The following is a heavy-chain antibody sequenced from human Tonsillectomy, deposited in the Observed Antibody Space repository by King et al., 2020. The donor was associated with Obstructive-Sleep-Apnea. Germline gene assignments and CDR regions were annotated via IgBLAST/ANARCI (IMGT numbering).Heavy chain of an antibody. CDR1: GFTFSSYA. J-gene: IGHJ4*02. V-gene: IGHV3-23*04. D-gene: IGHD4-17*01. Sequence: VQLVESGGGLVQPGVSLKLSCVTSGFTFSSYAMSWVRQAPGKGLEWVSSIISGGKTYYADSVKGRFTISPDNSKNTLYLQMNSLRAEDTAVYYCAKDIGTTVTRDYWGQGTLVTVSS. CDR2: IISGGKT. CDR3: AKDIGTTVTRDY.